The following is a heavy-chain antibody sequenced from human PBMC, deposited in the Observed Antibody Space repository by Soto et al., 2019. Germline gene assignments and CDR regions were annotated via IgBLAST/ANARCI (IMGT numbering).Heavy chain of an antibody. D-gene: IGHD3-10*01. V-gene: IGHV4-31*03. J-gene: IGHJ6*02. CDR1: GGSISSGGYY. CDR2: IYYSGST. Sequence: TLSLTCTVSGGSISSGGYYWSWIRQHPGKGLEWIGYIYYSGSTYYNPSLKSRVTISVDTSKNQFSLKLSSVTAADTAVYYCAREGVYWFGELYYYYGMEVWGQGTTVTVSS. CDR3: AREGVYWFGELYYYYGMEV.